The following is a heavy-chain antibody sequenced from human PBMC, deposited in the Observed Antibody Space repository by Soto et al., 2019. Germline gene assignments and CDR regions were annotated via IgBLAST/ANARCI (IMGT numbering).Heavy chain of an antibody. CDR2: INSDGSST. J-gene: IGHJ6*03. CDR1: GFTFSSYW. V-gene: IGHV3-74*01. CDR3: ARVSSGFGWYYYYMDV. D-gene: IGHD3-10*01. Sequence: EVQLVESGGGLVQPGGSLRLSCAASGFTFSSYWMHWVRQAPGKGLVWVSRINSDGSSTSYADAVKGRFTISRDNAKNTLYLQMNSLRAEDTAVDYCARVSSGFGWYYYYMDVWGKGTTVTVSS.